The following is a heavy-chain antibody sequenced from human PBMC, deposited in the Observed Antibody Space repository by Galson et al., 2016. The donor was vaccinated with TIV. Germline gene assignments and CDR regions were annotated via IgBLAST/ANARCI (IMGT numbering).Heavy chain of an antibody. CDR1: GFTFSSYW. CDR3: ARDFPPGYGSSFNDY. Sequence: SLRLSCAASGFTFSSYWMSWVRQAPGKGLEWAANIKQDGSEKHYVDSVKGRFTISRDNAKNSLFLQMNSLRAEDRAVYYCARDFPPGYGSSFNDYWGQGTLVTVSS. CDR2: IKQDGSEK. V-gene: IGHV3-7*01. J-gene: IGHJ4*02. D-gene: IGHD6-13*01.